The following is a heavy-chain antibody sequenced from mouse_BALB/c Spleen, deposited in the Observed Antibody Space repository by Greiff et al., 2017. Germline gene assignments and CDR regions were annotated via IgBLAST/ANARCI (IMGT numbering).Heavy chain of an antibody. V-gene: IGHV1-39*01. CDR1: GYSFTDYI. CDR2: INPYYGST. CDR3: AREGGYDGGYYAMDY. J-gene: IGHJ4*01. D-gene: IGHD2-2*01. Sequence: VQLQQTGPELVKPGASVKISCKASGYSFTDYIMLWVKQSHGKSLEWIGNINPYYGSTSYNLKFKGKATLTVDKSSSTAYMQLNSLTSEDSAVYYCAREGGYDGGYYAMDYWGQGTSVTVSS.